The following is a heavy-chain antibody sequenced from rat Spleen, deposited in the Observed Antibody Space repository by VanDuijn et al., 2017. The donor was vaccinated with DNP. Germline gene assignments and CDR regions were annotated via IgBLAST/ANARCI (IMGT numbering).Heavy chain of an antibody. D-gene: IGHD1-9*01. CDR1: GYSITSNY. V-gene: IGHV3-1*01. J-gene: IGHJ2*01. CDR2: ISYSGNT. Sequence: VQLQESGPGLVKPSQSLSLTCSVTGYSITSNYWGWVRKFPGNKMEWMGYISYSGNTSYNPSLKSRISITRDTSKNQFFLQLNSVTTEDTATYYCARWNVFGYNGFDYWGQGVMVTVSS. CDR3: ARWNVFGYNGFDY.